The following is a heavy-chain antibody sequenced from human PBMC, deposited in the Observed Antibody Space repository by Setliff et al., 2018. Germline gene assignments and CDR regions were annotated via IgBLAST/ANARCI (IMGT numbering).Heavy chain of an antibody. D-gene: IGHD6-6*01. V-gene: IGHV4-4*02. CDR1: GESFSSSNW. J-gene: IGHJ4*02. Sequence: SETLSLTCAVCGESFSSSNWWSWVRQPPGKGLEWIGEIYHSGSTNYNPSLKNRVTISIDPAKNQFSLKLISMTAADTAVYYCARGRNVAARLLDSWGQGTLVTVSS. CDR2: IYHSGST. CDR3: ARGRNVAARLLDS.